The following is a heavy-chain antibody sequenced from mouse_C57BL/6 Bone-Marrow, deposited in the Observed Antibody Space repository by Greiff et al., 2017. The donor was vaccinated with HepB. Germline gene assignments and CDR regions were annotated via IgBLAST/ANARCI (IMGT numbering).Heavy chain of an antibody. CDR3: VRQGVVKWYFDV. J-gene: IGHJ1*03. D-gene: IGHD1-1*01. Sequence: EVHLVESGGGLVQPKGSLKLSCAASGFSFNTYAMNWVRQAPGKGLEWVARIRSKSNNYATYYADSVKDRFTISRDDSESMLNLQMNNLKTEDTAMYYCVRQGVVKWYFDVWGTGTTVTVSS. CDR2: IRSKSNNYAT. CDR1: GFSFNTYA. V-gene: IGHV10-1*01.